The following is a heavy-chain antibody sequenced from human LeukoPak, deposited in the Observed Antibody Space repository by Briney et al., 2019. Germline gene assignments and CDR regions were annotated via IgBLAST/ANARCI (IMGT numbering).Heavy chain of an antibody. V-gene: IGHV1-46*01. CDR1: GYAFTRYY. Sequence: ASVKVSCKASGYAFTRYYMDWVQLAPGQGLEWMGIINPSGGSTSYAQKFQGRVTMTRDTSTSTVYMELSSLRSQDMAVCYCARDMYHQDSTGYSRGISFDYWGQGTLVTVSS. D-gene: IGHD3-22*01. CDR3: ARDMYHQDSTGYSRGISFDY. CDR2: INPSGGST. J-gene: IGHJ4*02.